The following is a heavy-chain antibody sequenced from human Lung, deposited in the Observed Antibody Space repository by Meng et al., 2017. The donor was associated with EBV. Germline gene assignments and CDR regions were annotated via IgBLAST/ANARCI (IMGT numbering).Heavy chain of an antibody. D-gene: IGHD6-19*01. V-gene: IGHV3-74*01. CDR1: GFTFSTDW. CDR2: INSDETNT. J-gene: IGHJ4*02. Sequence: EVHLVGPGGGAVQPGGSLRLSCAASGFTFSTDWMHWVRQTPGKGLVWVSHINSDETNTNYADSVKGRFTISRDNAKNTLYLQMNSLTVEDTAVYFCARGGSRGSVDYWGQGTLVTVSS. CDR3: ARGGSRGSVDY.